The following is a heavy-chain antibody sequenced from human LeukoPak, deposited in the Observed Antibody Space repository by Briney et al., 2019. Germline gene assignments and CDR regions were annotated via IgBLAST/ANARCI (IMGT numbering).Heavy chain of an antibody. CDR2: IRTYNGNT. J-gene: IGHJ5*02. D-gene: IGHD3-16*01. Sequence: ASVKVSCKASGYTFNSHGITWVRQAPGQGLEWMGWIRTYNGNTNYAQKLQGRVTITTDTSTSTVYIELRSLRSDDTAVYYCAKDQYYDSKGWFDPWGQGTLVTVSS. CDR1: GYTFNSHG. CDR3: AKDQYYDSKGWFDP. V-gene: IGHV1-18*01.